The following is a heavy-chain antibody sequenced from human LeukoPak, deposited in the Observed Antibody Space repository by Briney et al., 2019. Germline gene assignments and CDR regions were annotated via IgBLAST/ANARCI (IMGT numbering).Heavy chain of an antibody. J-gene: IGHJ4*02. CDR3: ARGIVVAGRFDY. D-gene: IGHD6-19*01. CDR1: GFTFSSYG. Sequence: PGGSLRLSCAASGFTFSSYGMSWVHQAPGKGLEWVSAISGSGGSTYYADFVKGRFTISRDNSKNSLYLQMNSLRAEDMAVYYCARGIVVAGRFDYWGQGTLVTVSS. V-gene: IGHV3-23*01. CDR2: ISGSGGST.